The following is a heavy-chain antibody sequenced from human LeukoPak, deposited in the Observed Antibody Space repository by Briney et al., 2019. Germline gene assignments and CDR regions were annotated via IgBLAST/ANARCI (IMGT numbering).Heavy chain of an antibody. J-gene: IGHJ5*02. D-gene: IGHD5-12*01. CDR3: ARVVATHRINWFDP. V-gene: IGHV3-7*03. CDR2: IAQDGSEK. Sequence: GGSLRLSCVASGFTFGNYWMNWVRQAPGKGLEWVANIAQDGSEKYYVDSVKGRFTISRDNAKNSLYLQMNSLRAEDTAVYYCARVVATHRINWFDPWGQGTLVTVSS. CDR1: GFTFGNYW.